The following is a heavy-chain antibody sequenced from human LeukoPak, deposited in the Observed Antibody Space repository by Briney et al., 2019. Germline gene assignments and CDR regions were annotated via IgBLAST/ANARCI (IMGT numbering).Heavy chain of an antibody. CDR3: ARGPQVGAFDL. J-gene: IGHJ3*01. V-gene: IGHV1-69*13. Sequence: ASVNVSCKAAGGTISNYVISWVRQAPGQGLEWMGGIIPIFTTANYAQKFQGRVTITADESTSIAYMELSSLRSEDTAVYYCARGPQVGAFDLWGQGTMVTVSS. D-gene: IGHD1-26*01. CDR1: GGTISNYV. CDR2: IIPIFTTA.